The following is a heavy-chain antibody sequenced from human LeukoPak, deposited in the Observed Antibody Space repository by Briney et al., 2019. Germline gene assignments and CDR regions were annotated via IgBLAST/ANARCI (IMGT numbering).Heavy chain of an antibody. D-gene: IGHD5-12*01. J-gene: IGHJ4*02. V-gene: IGHV4-34*01. CDR3: ARATNSGDDQRVTPYRYFDY. CDR2: INHSGST. Sequence: SETLSLTCAVYGGSFSGYSWNWIRQPPGKGLEWIGEINHSGSTNYNPSLKSRVTISVDTSKNQFSLKLSSVTAADTAVYYCARATNSGDDQRVTPYRYFDYRCQGTLVTVSA. CDR1: GGSFSGYS.